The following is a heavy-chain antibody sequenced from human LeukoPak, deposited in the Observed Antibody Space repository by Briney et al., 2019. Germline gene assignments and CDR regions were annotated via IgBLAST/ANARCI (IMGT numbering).Heavy chain of an antibody. CDR2: ISDSGGNT. Sequence: PGGSLRLSCAASGFTFINYAMSWVRLAPGKGLEWLSAISDSGGNTYYADSVKGRFTISRDNSKNTLYLQMNSLRAEDTAVYYCATPRLSDHFDYWGQGTLVTVSS. D-gene: IGHD3-16*01. CDR1: GFTFINYA. CDR3: ATPRLSDHFDY. J-gene: IGHJ4*02. V-gene: IGHV3-23*01.